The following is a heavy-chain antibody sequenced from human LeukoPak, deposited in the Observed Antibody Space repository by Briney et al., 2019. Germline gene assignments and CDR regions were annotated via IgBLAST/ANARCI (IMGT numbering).Heavy chain of an antibody. CDR3: AKEVEDFWSGYYTLNWFDP. Sequence: PGRSLRLSCAASGFTFSSYGMHWVRQAPGKGLEWVAVISYDGSNKYYADSVKGRFTISRDNSKNTLYLQMNSLRAEDTAVYYCAKEVEDFWSGYYTLNWFDPWGQGTLVTVSS. CDR1: GFTFSSYG. J-gene: IGHJ5*02. D-gene: IGHD3-3*01. CDR2: ISYDGSNK. V-gene: IGHV3-30*18.